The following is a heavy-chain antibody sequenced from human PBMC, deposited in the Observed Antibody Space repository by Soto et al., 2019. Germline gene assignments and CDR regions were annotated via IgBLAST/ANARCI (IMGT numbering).Heavy chain of an antibody. CDR2: ISGSGGST. V-gene: IGHV3-23*01. Sequence: GGSLRLSCAASGFTFSSYAMSWVRQAPGKGLEWVSAISGSGGSTYYADSVKGRFTISRDNSKNTLYLQMNSLRAEDTAVYYCAKDSALFNWNSDYYYGMDVSGQGTTVTVSS. J-gene: IGHJ6*02. D-gene: IGHD1-1*01. CDR1: GFTFSSYA. CDR3: AKDSALFNWNSDYYYGMDV.